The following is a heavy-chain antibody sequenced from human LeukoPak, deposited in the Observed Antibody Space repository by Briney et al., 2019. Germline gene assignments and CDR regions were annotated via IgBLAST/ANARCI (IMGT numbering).Heavy chain of an antibody. Sequence: ASVKVSCKASAYTFSTYLLHWVRQAPGQGLERMGMTDPSGGSTVYAQKFQGRVTMTRDTSTSTVYMELSSLRSEDTAVYYCARDLGLRGVTNWFDPWGQGTLVTVSS. J-gene: IGHJ5*02. CDR2: TDPSGGST. D-gene: IGHD3-10*01. CDR3: ARDLGLRGVTNWFDP. V-gene: IGHV1-46*01. CDR1: AYTFSTYL.